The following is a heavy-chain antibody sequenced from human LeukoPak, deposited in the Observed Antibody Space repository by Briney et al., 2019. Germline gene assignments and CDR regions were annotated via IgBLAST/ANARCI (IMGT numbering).Heavy chain of an antibody. V-gene: IGHV5-51*01. D-gene: IGHD3-10*01. CDR2: IYPGDSDT. CDR3: ARLNDYGSGHLRVFDC. Sequence: GESLKISCMGSGYSFNRHWIVWVRQMPGKGLEWMGVIYPGDSDTRYSPSFQGQVTISADKSITTAYLQWSSLKASDTAVYYCARLNDYGSGHLRVFDCWGQGTLVTVSS. CDR1: GYSFNRHW. J-gene: IGHJ4*02.